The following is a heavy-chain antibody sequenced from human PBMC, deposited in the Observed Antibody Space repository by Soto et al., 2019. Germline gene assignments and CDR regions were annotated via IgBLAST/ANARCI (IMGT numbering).Heavy chain of an antibody. V-gene: IGHV3-23*01. J-gene: IGHJ4*02. CDR2: MGSSGGST. D-gene: IGHD6-6*01. CDR1: GFTFSTYA. CDR3: APGRQRVLDY. Sequence: DVQLLESGGGLVQPGGSLRLSCAASGFTFSTYAMSWVRQAPGKGLEWVSGMGSSGGSTYYADSVQGRFTISRDNSKSTLYLQMNSLRAEDTAVYYCAPGRQRVLDYWGQGTLVTVSS.